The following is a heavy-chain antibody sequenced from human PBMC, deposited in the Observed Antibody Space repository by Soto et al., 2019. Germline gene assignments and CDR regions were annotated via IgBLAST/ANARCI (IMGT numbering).Heavy chain of an antibody. Sequence: LRLSCAASGFTFRSYSMNWVRQAPGKGLEWVSSISRSSSYIYYADSVKGRFTISRDNAKNSLYLQMNSLRAEDTAVYYCARDPIIAMVRGVINWFDPWGQGTLVTVSS. J-gene: IGHJ5*02. V-gene: IGHV3-21*01. D-gene: IGHD3-10*01. CDR1: GFTFRSYS. CDR2: ISRSSSYI. CDR3: ARDPIIAMVRGVINWFDP.